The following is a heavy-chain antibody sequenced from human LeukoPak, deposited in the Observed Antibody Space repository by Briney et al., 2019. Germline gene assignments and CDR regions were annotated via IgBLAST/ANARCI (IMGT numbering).Heavy chain of an antibody. D-gene: IGHD1-1*01. V-gene: IGHV3-21*01. CDR1: GFTFSIYS. CDR2: ISSSSSYI. CDR3: ARYNWKTGNDAFDI. J-gene: IGHJ3*02. Sequence: PGGPLRLSCAPSGFTFSIYSMNWVRQAPGKALEGVSSISSSSSYIYYADSVKGRFTISRDNAKNSLYLQMNSLRAEDTAVYYCARYNWKTGNDAFDIWGQGTMVTVSS.